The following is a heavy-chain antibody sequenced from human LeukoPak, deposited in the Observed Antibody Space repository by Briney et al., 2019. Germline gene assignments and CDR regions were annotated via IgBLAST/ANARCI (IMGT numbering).Heavy chain of an antibody. CDR1: GFTFSSYA. V-gene: IGHV3-23*01. J-gene: IGHJ6*03. CDR2: ISGSGGST. Sequence: PGGSLRLSCAASGFTFSSYAMSWVRQAPGKGLEWVSAISGSGGSTYYADSVKGRFTISRDNSKNTLYLQMTSLRAEDTAVYYCAKTGDYYYYYMDVWGKGTTVTVSS. CDR3: AKTGDYYYYYMDV. D-gene: IGHD1-1*01.